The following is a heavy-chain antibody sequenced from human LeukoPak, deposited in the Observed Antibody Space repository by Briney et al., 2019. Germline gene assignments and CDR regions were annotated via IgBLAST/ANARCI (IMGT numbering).Heavy chain of an antibody. Sequence: ASVKVSCKVSGYTLTELSMHWVRQAPGKGLEWMGGFDPEDGETIYAQKFQGRVTMTEDTSTDTAYMELSSLRSEDTAVYYCAKDTSTRYYDFWSGYSAYYGMDVWGQGTTVTVSS. CDR2: FDPEDGET. D-gene: IGHD3-3*01. CDR1: GYTLTELS. V-gene: IGHV1-24*01. CDR3: AKDTSTRYYDFWSGYSAYYGMDV. J-gene: IGHJ6*02.